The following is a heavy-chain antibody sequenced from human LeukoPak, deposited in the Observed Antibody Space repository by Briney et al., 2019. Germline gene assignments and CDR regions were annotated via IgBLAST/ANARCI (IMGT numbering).Heavy chain of an antibody. CDR3: ANAGGMVRGVIVGE. Sequence: GGSLRLSCAASGFTFSSYGMHWVRQAPGKGLEWVAVISYDGSNKYYADSVKGRFTISRDNSKNTLYLKMNSLRAEDTAVYYCANAGGMVRGVIVGEWGQGTLVTVSS. D-gene: IGHD3-10*01. CDR1: GFTFSSYG. CDR2: ISYDGSNK. V-gene: IGHV3-30*18. J-gene: IGHJ4*02.